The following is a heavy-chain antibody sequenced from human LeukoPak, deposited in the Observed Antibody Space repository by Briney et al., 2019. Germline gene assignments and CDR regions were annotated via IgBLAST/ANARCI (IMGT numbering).Heavy chain of an antibody. CDR3: AKERSAGWPFDY. D-gene: IGHD6-19*01. CDR2: ISPRGDKT. J-gene: IGHJ4*02. Sequence: GGSLRLSCAASGFTFSTYAMTWVRQAPGEGLEWVSAISPRGDKTYYADSVKGRFTISKDNSKNTLYLQMNSLRAEDTAIYYCAKERSAGWPFDYWGQGTLVTVSS. V-gene: IGHV3-23*01. CDR1: GFTFSTYA.